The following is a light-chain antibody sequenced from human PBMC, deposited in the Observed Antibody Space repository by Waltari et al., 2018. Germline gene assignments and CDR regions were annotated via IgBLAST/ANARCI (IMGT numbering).Light chain of an antibody. CDR1: SSNIGGNF. CDR3: AAWDDNLTGPL. CDR2: KNN. J-gene: IGLJ3*02. Sequence: SVLTPPPSASGTPGQTVTIPCSGSSSNIGGNFVHWYQQPPGMAPHPLVYKNNQRHSGVPDRFSGSKSGTSASLAISGLRSDDEAEYYCAAWDDNLTGPLFGGGTKVTVL. V-gene: IGLV1-47*01.